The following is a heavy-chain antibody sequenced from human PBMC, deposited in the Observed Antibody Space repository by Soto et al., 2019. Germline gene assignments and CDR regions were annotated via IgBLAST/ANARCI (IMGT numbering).Heavy chain of an antibody. D-gene: IGHD6-19*01. J-gene: IGHJ6*04. CDR2: ISYDGSNK. Sequence: GGSLRLSCAASGFTFSSYGMHWVRQAPGKGLEWVALISYDGSNKYYADSVKGRFTISRDNSKNTLSLQVSSLRPEDAAVYYCEKDLDSIGCFSGYYYGGEVGGKGTTAPPSS. V-gene: IGHV3-30*18. CDR1: GFTFSSYG. CDR3: EKDLDSIGCFSGYYYGGEV.